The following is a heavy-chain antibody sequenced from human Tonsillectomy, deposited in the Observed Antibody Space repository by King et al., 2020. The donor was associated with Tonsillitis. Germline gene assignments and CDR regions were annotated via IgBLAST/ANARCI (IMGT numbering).Heavy chain of an antibody. CDR2: IYYSGST. V-gene: IGHV4-61*01. Sequence: VQLQESGPGLVKPSETLSLTCTVSGASVSSGSYYWSWIRQPPGKGLEWIGYIYYSGSTNYNPSLKSRVTLSLDTSKNQFSLMLSSVTAADTAVFYFARLARIALVSTNTYYHAMCVCGQGTTVTVSS. J-gene: IGHJ6*02. CDR1: GASVSSGSYY. CDR3: ARLARIALVSTNTYYHAMCV. D-gene: IGHD2-2*01.